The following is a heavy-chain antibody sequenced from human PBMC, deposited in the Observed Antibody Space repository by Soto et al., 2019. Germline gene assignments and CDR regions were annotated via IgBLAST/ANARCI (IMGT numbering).Heavy chain of an antibody. D-gene: IGHD6-13*01. CDR1: GGTFSSYA. V-gene: IGHV3-66*01. CDR2: IQSGGPT. CDR3: ATRRPTDSSSWIDDDY. Sequence: SCKASGGTFSSYAISWVRQAPGKGLEWVSLIQSGGPTYYADSVKGRFTISRDTSENTLHLQMDSLRAEDTAVYYCATRRPTDSSSWIDDDYWGQGTLVTVSS. J-gene: IGHJ4*02.